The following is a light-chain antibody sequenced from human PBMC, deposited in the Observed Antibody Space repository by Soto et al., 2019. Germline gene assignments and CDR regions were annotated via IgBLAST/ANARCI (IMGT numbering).Light chain of an antibody. Sequence: ERVMTQSPATLSVSPGERATLSCRASQTVGINLAWYQQKPGQAPRLLIYDASTRATGIPARCSGSASGTEFTLTISSLQSEDLAVYYCQQYNNWPGTFGPGTKVDVK. CDR3: QQYNNWPGT. V-gene: IGKV3-15*01. CDR2: DAS. CDR1: QTVGIN. J-gene: IGKJ3*01.